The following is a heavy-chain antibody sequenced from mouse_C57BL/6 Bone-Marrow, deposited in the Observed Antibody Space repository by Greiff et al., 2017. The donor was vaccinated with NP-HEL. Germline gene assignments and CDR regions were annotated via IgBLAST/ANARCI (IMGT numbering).Heavy chain of an antibody. D-gene: IGHD1-1*01. CDR3: TRDYGSSSGY. CDR2: IDPETGGT. CDR1: GYTFTDYE. Sequence: QVQLQQSGAELVRPGASVTLSCKASGYTFTDYEMHWVKQTPVHGLEWIGAIDPETGGTAYNQKFKGKAILTADKSSSTAYLELRSLTSEDSAVYYCTRDYGSSSGYWGQGTTLTVSS. V-gene: IGHV1-15*01. J-gene: IGHJ2*01.